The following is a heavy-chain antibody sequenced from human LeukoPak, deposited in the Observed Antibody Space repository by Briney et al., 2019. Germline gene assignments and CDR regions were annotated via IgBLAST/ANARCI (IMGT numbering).Heavy chain of an antibody. D-gene: IGHD6-13*01. J-gene: IGHJ6*03. V-gene: IGHV4-59*08. CDR3: ARQEGSSWYFHYMDV. Sequence: PSETLSLTCTVSGASMSNYYWSWIRQPPGKGREGIGHFYYSGSTNYNPSLRSRVTISVDSSKNQFSLKLSSVTAADTAVYYCARQEGSSWYFHYMDVWGRGTTVTVSS. CDR2: FYYSGST. CDR1: GASMSNYY.